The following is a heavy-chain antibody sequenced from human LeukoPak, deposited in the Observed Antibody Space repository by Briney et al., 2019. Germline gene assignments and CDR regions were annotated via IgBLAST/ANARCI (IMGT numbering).Heavy chain of an antibody. CDR1: GGSISNSSYS. Sequence: SETLSLTCTVSGGSISNSSYSWGWIRQPPGKGLEWIGSIYYSGSTYYNPSLKSRVTISVDTSKSQFSLKLSSVTAADTAVYYCARDPGDRFDYWGQGALVTVSS. D-gene: IGHD4-17*01. J-gene: IGHJ4*02. CDR2: IYYSGST. V-gene: IGHV4-39*02. CDR3: ARDPGDRFDY.